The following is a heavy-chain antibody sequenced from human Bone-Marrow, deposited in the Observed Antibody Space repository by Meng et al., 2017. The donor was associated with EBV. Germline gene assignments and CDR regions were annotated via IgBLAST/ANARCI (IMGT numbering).Heavy chain of an antibody. Sequence: EVQLVGPGGALVQPGWSRRLSCAAAGCSVRSCGVHGVRQAPGKGLVLCSRTNEDGRTTSYADSVKGRFTISRDNTKNTLYLQMNSLRAEDTARYFCSRDLAGAYVDWGQGTLVTVSS. J-gene: IGHJ4*02. D-gene: IGHD2-21*01. CDR3: SRDLAGAYVD. V-gene: IGHV3-74*01. CDR1: GCSVRSCG. CDR2: TNEDGRTT.